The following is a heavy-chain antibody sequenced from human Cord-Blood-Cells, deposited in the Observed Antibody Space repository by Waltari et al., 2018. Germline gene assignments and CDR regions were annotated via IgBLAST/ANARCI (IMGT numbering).Heavy chain of an antibody. CDR3: ARDMSSVAGLFDY. Sequence: EVQLVESGGGLVQPGGSRRLSRAASGFSFSSYWMRWVRQAPGKGLEWVANIKQDGSEKYYVDSVKGRFTISRDNAKNSLYLQMNSLRAEDTAVYYCARDMSSVAGLFDYWGQGTLVTVSS. J-gene: IGHJ4*02. V-gene: IGHV3-7*01. D-gene: IGHD6-19*01. CDR2: IKQDGSEK. CDR1: GFSFSSYW.